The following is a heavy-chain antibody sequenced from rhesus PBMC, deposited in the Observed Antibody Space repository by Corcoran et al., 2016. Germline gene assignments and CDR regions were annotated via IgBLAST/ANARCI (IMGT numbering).Heavy chain of an antibody. D-gene: IGHD3-34*01. CDR3: ARDPWGPLDV. Sequence: QLQLQESGPGLVKPSETLSLPGAVSGGPISSNYWSWIRQPPGKGLGLIGRISGSGGSTDYNPSLKSRVTISTDTSKNQFSLKLSSVTAADTAVYYCARDPWGPLDVWGRGVLVTVSS. V-gene: IGHV4-173*01. J-gene: IGHJ5-2*02. CDR2: ISGSGGST. CDR1: GGPISSNY.